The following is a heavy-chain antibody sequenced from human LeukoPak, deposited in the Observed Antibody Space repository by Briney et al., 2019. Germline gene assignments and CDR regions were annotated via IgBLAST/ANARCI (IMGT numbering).Heavy chain of an antibody. Sequence: GGSLGLSCEASGFTFSNYWMTWVRQAPGKGLEWVANIKQDGSDENYVDSVKGRFTISRDNGKSSLYLQMNSLRAEDTAVYYCARGGSDSDYWGQGTLVTVSS. V-gene: IGHV3-7*04. CDR2: IKQDGSDE. J-gene: IGHJ4*02. D-gene: IGHD6-6*01. CDR3: ARGGSDSDY. CDR1: GFTFSNYW.